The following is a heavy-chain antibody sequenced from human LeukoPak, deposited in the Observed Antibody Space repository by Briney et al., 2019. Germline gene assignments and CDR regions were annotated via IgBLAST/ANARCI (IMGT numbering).Heavy chain of an antibody. D-gene: IGHD3-22*01. Sequence: GGSLRLSCAASGFTTRNNYMSWVRQAPGKGLEWVSIIYSSGSAYYVDSVKGRFTISRDTSKNMVFLQMNSLRAEDTAVYYCASSGSYSDFDYWGQGTPVTVSS. V-gene: IGHV3-53*01. J-gene: IGHJ4*02. CDR1: GFTTRNNY. CDR3: ASSGSYSDFDY. CDR2: IYSSGSA.